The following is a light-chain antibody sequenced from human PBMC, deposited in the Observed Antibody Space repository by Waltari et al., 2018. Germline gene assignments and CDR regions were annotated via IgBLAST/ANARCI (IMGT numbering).Light chain of an antibody. CDR1: SGHSHSA. V-gene: IGLV4-69*01. CDR3: QTWGTGIQV. CDR2: INSDGSH. Sequence: QLVVTQSPSASASLGPSVKLTCTLSSGHSHSATAWHHPPPGKGPRFLMKINSDGSHRKGNGVPDRFSASSSGAVRYLTISSLQSADEGDYHCQTWGTGIQVFGGGTKLTVL. J-gene: IGLJ3*02.